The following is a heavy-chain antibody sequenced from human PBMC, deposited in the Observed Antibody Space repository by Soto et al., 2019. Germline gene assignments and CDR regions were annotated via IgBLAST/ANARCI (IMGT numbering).Heavy chain of an antibody. CDR2: ISYDGSNK. D-gene: IGHD2-15*01. CDR1: GFIFSSYA. V-gene: IGHV3-30-3*01. CDR3: AREYGKGGATCDS. Sequence: QMQLVESGGGVVQPGRSLRLSCAASGFIFSSYAMHWVRQAPGKGLEWVAVISYDGSNKYYADSVKGRFTISRDNSKNTLYLQMISLRAEDTDVYYCAREYGKGGATCDSWGQGTMVTVSS. J-gene: IGHJ3*02.